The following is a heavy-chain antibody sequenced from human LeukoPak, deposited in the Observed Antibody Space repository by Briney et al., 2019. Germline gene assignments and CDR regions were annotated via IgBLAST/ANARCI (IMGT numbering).Heavy chain of an antibody. J-gene: IGHJ4*02. D-gene: IGHD6-19*01. CDR2: IYYSGST. Sequence: TSETLSLTCTVSGGSISSSSYYWGWILQPPGKGLEWIGSIYYSGSTYYNPSLKSRVTISVDTSKNQFSLKLSSVTAADTAVYYCARRQQWLVRGEDYWGQGTLVTVSS. CDR1: GGSISSSSYY. V-gene: IGHV4-39*01. CDR3: ARRQQWLVRGEDY.